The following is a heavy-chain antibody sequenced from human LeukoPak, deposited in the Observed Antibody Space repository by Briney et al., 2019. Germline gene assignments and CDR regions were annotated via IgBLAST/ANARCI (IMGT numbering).Heavy chain of an antibody. J-gene: IGHJ4*02. CDR3: AGSDFDYGGNRPVDY. Sequence: PVASVKVACKASGYTFTSYDINWVRQATGQGLEWMGWMNPNSGNTGYAQKFQGRVTMTRNTSISTAYMELSSLRSEDTAVYYCAGSDFDYGGNRPVDYWGQGTLVTVSS. V-gene: IGHV1-8*01. CDR2: MNPNSGNT. D-gene: IGHD4-23*01. CDR1: GYTFTSYD.